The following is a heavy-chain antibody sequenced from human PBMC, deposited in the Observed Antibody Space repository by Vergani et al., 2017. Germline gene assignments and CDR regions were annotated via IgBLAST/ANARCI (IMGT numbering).Heavy chain of an antibody. J-gene: IGHJ3*02. V-gene: IGHV3-9*01. D-gene: IGHD3-3*01. CDR1: GFTFDDYA. CDR2: ISWNSGSI. Sequence: EVQLVESGGGLVQPGRSLRLSCAASGFTFDDYAMHWVRQAPGKGLEWVSGISWNSGSIGYADSVKGRFTISRDNAKNSLYLQMNSLRAEDTALYYCAKAVYYDFWSGYYSAFDIWGQGTMVTVSS. CDR3: AKAVYYDFWSGYYSAFDI.